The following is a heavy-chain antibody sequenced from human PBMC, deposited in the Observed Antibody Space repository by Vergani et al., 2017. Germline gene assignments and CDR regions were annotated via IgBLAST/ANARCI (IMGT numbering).Heavy chain of an antibody. CDR3: ARRSSYSSSSSGYFQH. Sequence: VQLVESGGGLVKPGGSLRLSCAASGFTFSSYAMGWVRQAPGKGLEWVSAISGSGGSTYYADSVKGRFTISRDNSKNTLYLQMNSLRAEDTAVYYCARRSSYSSSSSGYFQHWGQGTLVTVSS. J-gene: IGHJ1*01. CDR2: ISGSGGST. V-gene: IGHV3-23*04. D-gene: IGHD6-6*01. CDR1: GFTFSSYA.